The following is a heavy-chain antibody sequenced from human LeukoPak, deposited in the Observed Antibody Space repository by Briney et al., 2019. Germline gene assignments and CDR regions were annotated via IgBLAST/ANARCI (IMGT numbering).Heavy chain of an antibody. CDR2: ISYDGSNK. CDR1: GFTFSSYA. CDR3: ARDRSSSSYDN. Sequence: GGSLRLSCAASGFTFSSYAMHWVRQAPGKGLEWVAVISYDGSNKYYADSVKGRFTISRDNSKNTLYLQMNSLRAEDTAVYYCARDRSSSSYDNWGQGTLVTVSS. J-gene: IGHJ4*02. D-gene: IGHD6-6*01. V-gene: IGHV3-30-3*01.